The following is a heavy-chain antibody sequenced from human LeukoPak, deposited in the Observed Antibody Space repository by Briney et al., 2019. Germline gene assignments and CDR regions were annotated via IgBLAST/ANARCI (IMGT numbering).Heavy chain of an antibody. D-gene: IGHD6-13*01. CDR1: GDSMRSCY. CDR3: ARDSRYDSGWFDDGMDV. V-gene: IGHV4-59*01. Sequence: SETLSLTCTVSGDSMRSCYWSWIRQAPGKGLEWLGHMDDRGDSNYNPSLKGRGSISVDTSKNQFSLKLRSVTAADTAVYYCARDSRYDSGWFDDGMDVWGPGTTVTVSS. J-gene: IGHJ6*02. CDR2: MDDRGDS.